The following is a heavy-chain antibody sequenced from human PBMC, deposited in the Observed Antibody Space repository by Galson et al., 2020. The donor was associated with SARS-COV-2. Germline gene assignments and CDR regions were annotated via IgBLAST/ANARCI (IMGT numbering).Heavy chain of an antibody. Sequence: GGSLRLSCAASGFTSSSYAMNWVRQTPGKGLEWVSAISGSGGSTYYADSVKGRFTISRDNSKNTLYLQMNSLRAEDTAVYYCATPREYSTSSGSFDYWGQGTLVTVSS. CDR2: ISGSGGST. V-gene: IGHV3-23*01. CDR1: GFTSSSYA. J-gene: IGHJ4*02. CDR3: ATPREYSTSSGSFDY. D-gene: IGHD6-6*01.